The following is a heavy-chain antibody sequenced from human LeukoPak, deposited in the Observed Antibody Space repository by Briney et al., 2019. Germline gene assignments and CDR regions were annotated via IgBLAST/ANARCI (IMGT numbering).Heavy chain of an antibody. D-gene: IGHD3-22*01. CDR3: AKGLRDYGSSPWGH. J-gene: IGHJ4*02. Sequence: GGSLRLSCAASGFTFSSYGMHWVRQAPGKGLEWVAFIRYDGSNKYYADSVKGRFTISIDNSKNTLYLQMNSLRAEDTAVYYWAKGLRDYGSSPWGHWGQGTLVTVSS. CDR1: GFTFSSYG. V-gene: IGHV3-30*02. CDR2: IRYDGSNK.